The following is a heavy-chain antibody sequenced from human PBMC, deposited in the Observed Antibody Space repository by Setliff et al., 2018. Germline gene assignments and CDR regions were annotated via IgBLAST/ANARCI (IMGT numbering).Heavy chain of an antibody. Sequence: SSETLSLTCTVSGGSTNNYHWTWIRQPAGKGLEWIGRLYPNGNTNYNPSLKRRVNMSADSSKNNLSLRLKYVTAADTAVYYCAREDWNGNAFDIWGPGTMVTV. D-gene: IGHD1-1*01. CDR1: GGSTNNYH. CDR2: LYPNGNT. CDR3: AREDWNGNAFDI. V-gene: IGHV4-4*07. J-gene: IGHJ3*02.